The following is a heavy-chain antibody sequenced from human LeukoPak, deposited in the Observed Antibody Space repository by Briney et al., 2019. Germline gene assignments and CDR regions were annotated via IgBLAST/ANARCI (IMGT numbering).Heavy chain of an antibody. Sequence: GGSLRLSCAVSGFTVSGDYTSWVRQAPGKGLEWVSVIYSGGSTYYADSVKGRFTISRDNSKNTLYLQMNSLRAEDTAVYYCAKDRRYSSSWYVWYFQHWGQGTLVTVSS. D-gene: IGHD6-13*01. J-gene: IGHJ1*01. CDR1: GFTVSGDY. V-gene: IGHV3-53*01. CDR3: AKDRRYSSSWYVWYFQH. CDR2: IYSGGST.